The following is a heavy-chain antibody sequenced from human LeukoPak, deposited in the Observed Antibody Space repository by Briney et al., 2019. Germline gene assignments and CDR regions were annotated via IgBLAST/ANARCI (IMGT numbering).Heavy chain of an antibody. D-gene: IGHD6-13*01. CDR3: ARDHSSWYLQGAFDI. V-gene: IGHV1-18*01. Sequence: GASVKVSCKASGYTFTSYGISWVRQAPGQGLEWMGWISTYNGNTSYAQKLQGRVTVTTETSTSTAYMELRSLRSDDTAVYYCARDHSSWYLQGAFDIWGQGTMVTVSS. CDR1: GYTFTSYG. CDR2: ISTYNGNT. J-gene: IGHJ3*02.